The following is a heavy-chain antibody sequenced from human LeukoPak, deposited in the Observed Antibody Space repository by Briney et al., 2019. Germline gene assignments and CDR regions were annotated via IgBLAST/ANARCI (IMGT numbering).Heavy chain of an antibody. J-gene: IGHJ5*02. CDR3: ARDTVVAATRLYKWFDP. V-gene: IGHV3-11*04. CDR1: GFTFGDYY. Sequence: GGSLRLSCAASGFTFGDYYMSWIRQAPGKGLEWVSYISSSGSTIYYADSVKGRFTISRDNAKNSLYLQMNSLRAEDTAVYYCARDTVVAATRLYKWFDPWGQGTLVTVSS. D-gene: IGHD2-15*01. CDR2: ISSSGSTI.